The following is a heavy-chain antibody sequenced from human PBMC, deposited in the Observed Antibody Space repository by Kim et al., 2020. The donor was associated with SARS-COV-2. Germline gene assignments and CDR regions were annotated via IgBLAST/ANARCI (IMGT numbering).Heavy chain of an antibody. V-gene: IGHV3-23*03. CDR2: T. CDR3: ATLSGHFDY. D-gene: IGHD7-27*01. J-gene: IGHJ4*02. Sequence: TYSAGPVKGRFTISRDDSKTMVYLQMNSLRADDTAVYYCATLSGHFDYWGQGSLVTVSS.